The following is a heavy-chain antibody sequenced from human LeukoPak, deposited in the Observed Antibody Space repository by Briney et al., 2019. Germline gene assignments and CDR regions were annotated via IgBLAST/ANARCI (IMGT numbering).Heavy chain of an antibody. V-gene: IGHV4-4*07. J-gene: IGHJ6*03. D-gene: IGHD3-10*01. CDR1: GGSISSYY. CDR3: ARGVRGPYYYYMDV. CDR2: IYSSGST. Sequence: SETLSLTCTVSGGSISSYYWSWVRQPAGKGLEWIGRIYSSGSTKYNPSLQSRVTMSVDTSKTQFSLKLSSVTAADTAVYYCARGVRGPYYYYMDVWGKGTTVTVSS.